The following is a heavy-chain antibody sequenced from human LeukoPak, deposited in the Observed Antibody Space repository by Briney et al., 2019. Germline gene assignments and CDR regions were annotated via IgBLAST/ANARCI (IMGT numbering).Heavy chain of an antibody. J-gene: IGHJ4*02. D-gene: IGHD2-2*02. V-gene: IGHV3-30*04. Sequence: GGSLRLSCAASGFTFSSYAMHWVRQAPGKGLEWVAVISYDGSNKYYADSVKGRFTISRDNSKNTLYLQMNSLRAEDTAVYYCARDRLRYRKDFDYWGQGTLVTVSS. CDR1: GFTFSSYA. CDR3: ARDRLRYRKDFDY. CDR2: ISYDGSNK.